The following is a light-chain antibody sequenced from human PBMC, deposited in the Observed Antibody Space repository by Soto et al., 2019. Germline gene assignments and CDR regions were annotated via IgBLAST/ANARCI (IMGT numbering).Light chain of an antibody. CDR3: QQYKTSPFT. Sequence: DVQMTQSPSTPSASVGDRVTITCRASQPINSWLAWFQQKPGKAPQLLIHDASSLESGVPPRFSGIGFGTDFTLTITNLQPEDVSTYYCQQYKTSPFTFGQGTKVDIK. J-gene: IGKJ2*01. V-gene: IGKV1-5*01. CDR2: DAS. CDR1: QPINSW.